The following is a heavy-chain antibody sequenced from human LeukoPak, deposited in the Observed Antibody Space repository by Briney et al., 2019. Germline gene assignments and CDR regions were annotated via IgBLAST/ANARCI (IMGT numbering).Heavy chain of an antibody. CDR1: GFTFSSYA. CDR3: AKDYGGNSDYFDY. CDR2: ISGSGGST. J-gene: IGHJ4*02. Sequence: GGSLRLSCAASGFTFSSYAMSWVRQAPGKGLEWVSAISGSGGSTYYADSVKGRFTISRDNSKNTLYLQMSSLRAENTAVYYCAKDYGGNSDYFDYWGQGTLVTVSS. D-gene: IGHD4-23*01. V-gene: IGHV3-23*01.